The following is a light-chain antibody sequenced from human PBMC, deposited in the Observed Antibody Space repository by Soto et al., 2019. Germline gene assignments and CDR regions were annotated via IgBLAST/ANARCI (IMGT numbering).Light chain of an antibody. V-gene: IGKV3-20*01. CDR1: QSVSSNN. J-gene: IGKJ1*01. CDR3: QEPGERTWT. Sequence: EIVLTQSPDTLSLSPGERATLSCRASQSVSSNNLAWYQHKPGQPPRLLIYVASRRATGIPDRFSGSGSGFEFTLPLHRTGPEDFCMLFWQEPGERTWTFRPGNQGEIK. CDR2: VAS.